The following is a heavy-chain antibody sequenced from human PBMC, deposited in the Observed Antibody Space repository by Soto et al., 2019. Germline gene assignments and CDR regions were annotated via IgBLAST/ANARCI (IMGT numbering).Heavy chain of an antibody. CDR2: IYYSGST. D-gene: IGHD3-10*01. V-gene: IGHV4-59*01. CDR3: ARGRMVRGVTFDY. Sequence: SETLSLTCTVSGGSISSYYWSWTRQPPGKGLEWIGYIYYSGSTNYNPSLKSRVTISVDTSKNQFSLKLSSVTAADTAVYYCARGRMVRGVTFDYWGQGTLVTVSS. CDR1: GGSISSYY. J-gene: IGHJ4*02.